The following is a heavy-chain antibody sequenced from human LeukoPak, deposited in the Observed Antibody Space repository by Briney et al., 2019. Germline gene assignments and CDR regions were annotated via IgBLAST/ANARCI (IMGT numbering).Heavy chain of an antibody. D-gene: IGHD4-17*01. J-gene: IGHJ4*01. CDR2: IRYDGSNK. CDR3: AKDLFSLGPSYLTTGTLDY. CDR1: GFTFSSYG. Sequence: GGSLRLSCAASGFTFSSYGMHWVRQAPGKGLEWVAFIRYDGSNKYYADSVKGRFTISRDNSKNTLYLQMNSLRAEDTAVYYCAKDLFSLGPSYLTTGTLDYWGQEPWSPSPQ. V-gene: IGHV3-30*02.